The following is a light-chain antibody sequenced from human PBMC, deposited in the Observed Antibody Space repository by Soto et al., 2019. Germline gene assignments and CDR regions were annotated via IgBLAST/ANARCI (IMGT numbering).Light chain of an antibody. J-gene: IGLJ1*01. V-gene: IGLV2-14*01. Sequence: QSALTQPASVSGSPGQSITISCTGTSSDVGGYNYVSWYQHHPGKAPKLMLYEVSNRPSGVSNRFSGSKSGNTAYLTISGLQGEDEADYYCSSYTSSSSYVFGTGTKVTVL. CDR1: SSDVGGYNY. CDR2: EVS. CDR3: SSYTSSSSYV.